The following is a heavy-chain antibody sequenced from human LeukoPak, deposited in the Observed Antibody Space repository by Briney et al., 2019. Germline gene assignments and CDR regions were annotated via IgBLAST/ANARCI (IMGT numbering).Heavy chain of an antibody. V-gene: IGHV4-61*02. CDR3: ARKDYYGSDSYGGFDY. CDR2: IYTSGST. J-gene: IGHJ4*02. Sequence: PSETLSLTCTVSGGSISSSSYYWSWIRQPAGKGLEWIGRIYTSGSTNYNPSLKSRVTISVDTSKNQFSLKLSSVTAADTAVYYCARKDYYGSDSYGGFDYWGQGTLVTVSS. D-gene: IGHD3-10*01. CDR1: GGSISSSSYY.